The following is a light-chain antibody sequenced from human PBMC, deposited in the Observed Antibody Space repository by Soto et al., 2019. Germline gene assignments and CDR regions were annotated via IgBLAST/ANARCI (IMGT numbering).Light chain of an antibody. CDR3: IQDFISPLT. J-gene: IGKJ1*01. V-gene: IGKV1-39*01. CDR2: ATS. Sequence: DIQMTQSPSSLSASVLDTVTIAFLASQSISSYLNWYHQRPGKAPKLLISATSTLQSGVPSRFSGRGSGTNFTLTISSLQPEDFATYYCIQDFISPLTVGQGTKVDTK. CDR1: QSISSY.